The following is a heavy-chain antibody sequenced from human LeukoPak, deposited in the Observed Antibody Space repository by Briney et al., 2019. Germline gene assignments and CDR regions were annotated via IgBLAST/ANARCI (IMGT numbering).Heavy chain of an antibody. J-gene: IGHJ4*02. CDR1: GFTFSDYS. CDR2: ISPSGRSI. D-gene: IGHD3/OR15-3a*01. Sequence: GGSLRLSCAASGFTFSDYSMNWVRQTPGRGLEWVSSISPSGRSISYADSVKGRFTISRDNAKNSLYLQMSSLRAEDTAVYYCASFRTGYSYYFDYWGQGILVTVSS. CDR3: ASFRTGYSYYFDY. V-gene: IGHV3-21*01.